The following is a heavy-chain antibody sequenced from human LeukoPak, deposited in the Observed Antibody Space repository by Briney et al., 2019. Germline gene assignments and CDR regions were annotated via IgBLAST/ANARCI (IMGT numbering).Heavy chain of an antibody. D-gene: IGHD3-22*01. CDR2: ISGSGGST. CDR3: AKGPTYYYDSSGYFDY. Sequence: GGSLRLSCAASGSTFSSYAMSWVRQAPGKGLEWVSAISGSGGSTYYADSVKGRFTISRDNSKNTLYLQMNSLRAEDTAVYYCAKGPTYYYDSSGYFDYWGQGTLVTVSS. V-gene: IGHV3-23*01. CDR1: GSTFSSYA. J-gene: IGHJ4*02.